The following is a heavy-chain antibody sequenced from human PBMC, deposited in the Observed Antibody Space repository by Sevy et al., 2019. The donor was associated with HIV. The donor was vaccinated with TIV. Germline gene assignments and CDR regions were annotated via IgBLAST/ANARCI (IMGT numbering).Heavy chain of an antibody. Sequence: GESLKISCAASGFTLSSYWMSWVRQAPGKGLEWVATMKEDGSERNYVDSVKGRFTISRDNAKNSLYLQMNSLRAEDTAVYYCVREGVGGYSYSLDCWGQGTLVTVSS. V-gene: IGHV3-7*01. CDR2: MKEDGSER. CDR3: VREGVGGYSYSLDC. CDR1: GFTLSSYW. D-gene: IGHD5-18*01. J-gene: IGHJ4*02.